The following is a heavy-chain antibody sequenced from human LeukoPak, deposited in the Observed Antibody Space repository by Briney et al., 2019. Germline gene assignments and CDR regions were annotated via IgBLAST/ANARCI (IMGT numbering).Heavy chain of an antibody. CDR3: ARAHPTAGPRY. CDR2: IYYSGST. V-gene: IGHV4-31*03. CDR1: GGSISSGGYY. Sequence: SQTLSLTCTVSGGSISSGGYYWSWIRQHPGKGLEWIGYIYYSGSTYYNPSLESRVTISVDTSKNQFSLKLSSVTAADTAVYYCARAHPTAGPRYWGQGTLVTVSS. J-gene: IGHJ4*02.